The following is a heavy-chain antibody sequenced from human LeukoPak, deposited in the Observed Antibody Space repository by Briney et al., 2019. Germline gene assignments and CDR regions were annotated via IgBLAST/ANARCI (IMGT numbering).Heavy chain of an antibody. Sequence: SETLSLTCAVYGGSFSGYYWSWIRQPPGKGLEWIGEINHSGSTNYNPSLKSRVTISVDTSKNQFSLNLTSVTAADTAVYYCARFTPQGYGWGGYNRFDPWGQGTLVTVSS. D-gene: IGHD3-16*01. V-gene: IGHV4-34*01. CDR2: INHSGST. CDR3: ARFTPQGYGWGGYNRFDP. CDR1: GGSFSGYY. J-gene: IGHJ5*02.